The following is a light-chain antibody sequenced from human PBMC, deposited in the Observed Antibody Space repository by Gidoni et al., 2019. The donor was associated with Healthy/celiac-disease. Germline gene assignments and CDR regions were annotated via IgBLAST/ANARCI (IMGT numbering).Light chain of an antibody. V-gene: IGKV3-20*01. CDR1: QSVSSSY. CDR3: QQYGSSGST. CDR2: GAS. Sequence: IVLTQSPGTLSLSPGERATLSCRASQSVSSSYLAWYQQKPGQAPRLLIYGASSRATGIPDRFSGSGSGTDFTLTISRLEPEDFAVYYCQQYGSSGSTFXQXTKVEIK. J-gene: IGKJ1*01.